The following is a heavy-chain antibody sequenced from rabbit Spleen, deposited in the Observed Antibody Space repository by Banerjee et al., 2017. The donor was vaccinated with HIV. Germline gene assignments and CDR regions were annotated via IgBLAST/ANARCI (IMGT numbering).Heavy chain of an antibody. CDR1: GFSFSSNE. D-gene: IGHD1-1*01. CDR3: TTMAISGCYLHL. Sequence: QEQLEESGGDLVKPEGSLTLTCTASGFSFSSNEMCWVRQAPGKRPEWIACIYAGSSGSAYYASWAKGRFTVSKTSSTTVTLQMTSLTAADTATYFCTTMAISGCYLHLWGQGTLVTVS. CDR2: IYAGSSGSA. J-gene: IGHJ3*01. V-gene: IGHV1S45*01.